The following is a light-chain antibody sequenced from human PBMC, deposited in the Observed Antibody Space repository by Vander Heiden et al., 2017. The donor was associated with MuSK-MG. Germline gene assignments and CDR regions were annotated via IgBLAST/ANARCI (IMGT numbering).Light chain of an antibody. Sequence: EIVLTQSPGTLSLSPGERATLSCRASQSVNKNYLAWYQQRPGQAPRLLIYHASSRASGTPDRSTASGHGTDFTLSITRREPEDSPVYYCQQDATVPWQTFGRGTRLEIK. V-gene: IGKV3-20*01. CDR2: HAS. J-gene: IGKJ2*01. CDR3: QQDATVPWQT. CDR1: QSVNKNY.